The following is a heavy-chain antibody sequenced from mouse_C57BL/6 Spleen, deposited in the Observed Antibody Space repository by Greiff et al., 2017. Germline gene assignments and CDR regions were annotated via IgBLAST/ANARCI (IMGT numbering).Heavy chain of an antibody. CDR3: SRRDYGGFAY. V-gene: IGHV5-15*01. D-gene: IGHD2-4*01. CDR2: ISNLAYSI. J-gene: IGHJ3*01. CDR1: GFTFSDYG. Sequence: EVKLVESGGGLVQPGGSLKLSCAASGFTFSDYGMAWVRQAPRKGLEWVAFISNLAYSIYYADTVTGRFTISIENAKNTLYLEMSSLRSEDTAMYCCSRRDYGGFAYWGQGTLVTVSA.